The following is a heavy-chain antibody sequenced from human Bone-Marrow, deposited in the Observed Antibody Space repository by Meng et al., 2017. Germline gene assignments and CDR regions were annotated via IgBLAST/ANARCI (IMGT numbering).Heavy chain of an antibody. D-gene: IGHD3-10*01. CDR1: GFTFSSYW. J-gene: IGHJ6*02. CDR2: IKQDGSEK. Sequence: GSLKISCAASGFTFSSYWMSWVRQAPGKGLEWVANIKQDGSEKYYVDSVKGRFTISRDNAKNSLYLQMNSLRAEDTAVYYCARRVGVRRNLVGMDVWGQGTTVTVSS. V-gene: IGHV3-7*01. CDR3: ARRVGVRRNLVGMDV.